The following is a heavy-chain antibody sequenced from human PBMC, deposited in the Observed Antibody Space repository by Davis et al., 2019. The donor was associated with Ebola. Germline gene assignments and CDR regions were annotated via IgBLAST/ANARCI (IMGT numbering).Heavy chain of an antibody. Sequence: ASVKVSCKASRYTFTSYYMHWVRQAPGQGLEWMGIINPSGGSTRYAQKFQGIVTMTRDTSTSTVYMELSSLRSEDTAVDYCAAGGSRGGFDVWGQGTVVTVSS. J-gene: IGHJ3*01. CDR1: RYTFTSYY. D-gene: IGHD1-26*01. CDR3: AAGGSRGGFDV. CDR2: INPSGGST. V-gene: IGHV1-46*01.